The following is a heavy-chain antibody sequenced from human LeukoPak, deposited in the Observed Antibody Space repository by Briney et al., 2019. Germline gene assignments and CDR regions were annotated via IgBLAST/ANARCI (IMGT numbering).Heavy chain of an antibody. D-gene: IGHD1-26*01. V-gene: IGHV3-73*01. CDR1: GLPFSGSA. CDR2: IRSKANSYAT. CDR3: TRHGGAWEDY. Sequence: GGSLRLSCAASGLPFSGSAMHWVRQASGKGLEWVGRIRSKANSYATAHAASVKGRFTISRDDSKNTAYLQMNSLRTEDTAVYYCTRHGGAWEDYWGQGTLVTVSS. J-gene: IGHJ4*02.